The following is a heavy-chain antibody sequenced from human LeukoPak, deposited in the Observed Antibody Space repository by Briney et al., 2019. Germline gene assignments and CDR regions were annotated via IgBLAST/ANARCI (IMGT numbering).Heavy chain of an antibody. D-gene: IGHD6-13*01. CDR1: GGSISNSSFY. CDR3: ARRIAAPGIFWFDP. J-gene: IGHJ5*02. CDR2: IYYSGSA. Sequence: SETLSLTCTVSGGSISNSSFYWVWIRQPPGKGLEWIGSIYYSGSAYYSPSLESRVTISVDTSKNQFSLRLSSVTAADTAVYFCARRIAAPGIFWFDPWGQGTLVTVSS. V-gene: IGHV4-39*01.